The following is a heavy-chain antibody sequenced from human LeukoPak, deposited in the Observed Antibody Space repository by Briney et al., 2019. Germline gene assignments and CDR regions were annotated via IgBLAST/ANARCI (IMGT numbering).Heavy chain of an antibody. CDR2: ISSSSSTI. CDR1: GFTFSSYS. CDR3: ARESIAAAGPGFDY. V-gene: IGHV3-48*04. D-gene: IGHD6-13*01. Sequence: GGSLRLSCAASGFTFSSYSMNWVRQAPGKGLEWVSYISSSSSTIYYADSVKGQITISRDNAKNSLYLQMNSLRAEDTAVYYCARESIAAAGPGFDYWGQGTLVTVSS. J-gene: IGHJ4*02.